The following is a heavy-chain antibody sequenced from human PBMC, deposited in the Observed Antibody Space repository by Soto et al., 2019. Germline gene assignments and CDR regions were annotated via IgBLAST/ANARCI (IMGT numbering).Heavy chain of an antibody. CDR3: AADSDARVVRAGWAGWFDP. D-gene: IGHD2-15*01. J-gene: IGHJ5*02. CDR1: GFTFSSYA. Sequence: QVQLVESGGGVVQPGRSLRLSCAASGFTFSSYAMHWVRQAPGKGLEWVAVISYDGSNKYYADSVKGRFTISRDNSKNTLYLQMNSLRAEETAVYYCAADSDARVVRAGWAGWFDPWGQGTLVTVSS. CDR2: ISYDGSNK. V-gene: IGHV3-30-3*01.